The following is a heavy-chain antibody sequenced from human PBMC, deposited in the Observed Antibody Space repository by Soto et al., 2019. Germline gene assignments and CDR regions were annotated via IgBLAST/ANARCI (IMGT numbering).Heavy chain of an antibody. Sequence: SETLSLTCTVSGGSISGGGYYWSWIRQHPGKGLEWIGYIYYSGSTYYNPSLKSRVTISVDTSKNQFSLKLSSVTAADTAVYYCARGQTGTTSGYYYYMDVWGKGTTVTVSS. CDR3: ARGQTGTTSGYYYYMDV. V-gene: IGHV4-31*03. D-gene: IGHD1-7*01. J-gene: IGHJ6*03. CDR1: GGSISGGGYY. CDR2: IYYSGST.